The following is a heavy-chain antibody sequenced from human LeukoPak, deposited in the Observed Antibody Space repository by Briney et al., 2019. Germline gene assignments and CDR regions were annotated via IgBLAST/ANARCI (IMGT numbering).Heavy chain of an antibody. CDR3: ARLSYYDFWSGYPKYYFDY. V-gene: IGHV4-38-2*02. J-gene: IGHJ4*02. D-gene: IGHD3-3*01. Sequence: SETLSLTCTVSGYSISSGYYWGWIRQPPGKGLEWIGEINRSGSTKYNPSLKSRVTISVDTSKNQLSLRLSSVTAADTAVYYCARLSYYDFWSGYPKYYFDYWGQGTLVTVSS. CDR1: GYSISSGYY. CDR2: INRSGST.